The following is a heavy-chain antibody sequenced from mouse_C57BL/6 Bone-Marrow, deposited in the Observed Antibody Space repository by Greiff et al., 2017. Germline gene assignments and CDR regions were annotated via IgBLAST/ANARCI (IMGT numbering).Heavy chain of an antibody. Sequence: LKESGPGILQSSQTLSLTCSFSGFSLSTSGMGVSWLRQPSGKGLEWLAHIYWDDDKRYNPSLKSRLTISKDTSRNQVFLKITSVDTADTATYYCARRHFGPYGSSYGWYFDVWGTGTTVTVSS. CDR1: GFSLSTSGMG. CDR2: IYWDDDK. J-gene: IGHJ1*03. V-gene: IGHV8-12*01. D-gene: IGHD1-1*01. CDR3: ARRHFGPYGSSYGWYFDV.